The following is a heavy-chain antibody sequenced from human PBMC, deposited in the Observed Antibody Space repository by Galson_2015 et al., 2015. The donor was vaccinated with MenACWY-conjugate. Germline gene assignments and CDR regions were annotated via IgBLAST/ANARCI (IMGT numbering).Heavy chain of an antibody. V-gene: IGHV3-74*01. Sequence: SLRLSCAASGFTFSSYWMHWVRQAPGKGLVRVSRVNSDGSGTGYADSVKGRFTISRDNAKNMLFLQMNSLKVEDTAVYYCARSYVPGSDRKNYYMDVWGRGTTVTVSS. CDR3: ARSYVPGSDRKNYYMDV. CDR1: GFTFSSYW. CDR2: VNSDGSGT. D-gene: IGHD3-16*01. J-gene: IGHJ6*03.